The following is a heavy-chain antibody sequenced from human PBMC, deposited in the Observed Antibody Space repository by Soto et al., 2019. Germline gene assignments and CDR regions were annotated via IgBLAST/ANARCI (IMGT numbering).Heavy chain of an antibody. CDR1: GFTFSNYA. CDR3: AKSRYSDSSGDYYDF. CDR2: IGGRATSA. V-gene: IGHV3-23*01. Sequence: EVQLLESGGGLVQPGGSLRLSCAASGFTFSNYAMSWVRQAPGKGLEWVSGIGGRATSAYYADSVKGRFAISRDNAYNTLFLQLNSLRAVDTAVYYCAKSRYSDSSGDYYDFWGQGTLVTVSS. J-gene: IGHJ4*02. D-gene: IGHD3-22*01.